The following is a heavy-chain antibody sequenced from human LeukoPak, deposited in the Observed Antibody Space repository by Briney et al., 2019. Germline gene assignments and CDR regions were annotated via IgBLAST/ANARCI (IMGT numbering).Heavy chain of an antibody. V-gene: IGHV1-18*01. CDR2: ISGYNGNT. D-gene: IGHD3-22*01. CDR3: ARSLGDSSGYSPLPFDY. CDR1: GYTFSNYG. Sequence: GASVKVSCKASGYTFSNYGITWVRQAPGQGLEWMGWISGYNGNTNFAQKLQGRVSMTTDTSTYTSDMELRSLRSDDTAAYYCARSLGDSSGYSPLPFDYWGQGTLVIVSS. J-gene: IGHJ4*02.